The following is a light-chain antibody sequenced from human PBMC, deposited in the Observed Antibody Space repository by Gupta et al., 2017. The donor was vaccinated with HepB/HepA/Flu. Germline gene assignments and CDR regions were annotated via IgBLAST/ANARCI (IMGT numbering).Light chain of an antibody. CDR1: QTISSY. J-gene: IGKJ3*01. CDR2: AAS. Sequence: DIQMTQSPSSLFASVGDRVTITCRASQTISSYLHWYQQKPGKAPKLLIYAASSLQSGVPSRFSDSGSGTDFTLTISRLQPEDSATYYCQQRDKTYFTFGHGTQVDIK. CDR3: QQRDKTYFT. V-gene: IGKV1-39*01.